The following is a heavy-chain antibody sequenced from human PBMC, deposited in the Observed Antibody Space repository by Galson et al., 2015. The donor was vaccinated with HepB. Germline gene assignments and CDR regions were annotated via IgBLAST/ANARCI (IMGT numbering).Heavy chain of an antibody. D-gene: IGHD6-6*01. Sequence: TLSLTCTVSGGSISSGGYYWSWIRQHPGKGLEWIGYIYYSGSTYYNPSPKSRVTISVDTSKNQFSLKLSSVTAADTAVYYCARESIAEVCFDYWGQGTLVTVSS. CDR1: GGSISSGGYY. V-gene: IGHV4-31*03. CDR2: IYYSGST. J-gene: IGHJ4*02. CDR3: ARESIAEVCFDY.